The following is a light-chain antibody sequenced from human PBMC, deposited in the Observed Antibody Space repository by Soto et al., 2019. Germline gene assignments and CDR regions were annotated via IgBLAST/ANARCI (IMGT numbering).Light chain of an antibody. J-gene: IGLJ3*02. V-gene: IGLV1-44*01. CDR3: AGWDDSLNGRV. CDR2: SNN. CDR1: SSNIGPNT. Sequence: QSVLTQPPSASGTPGQRVTISCSGSSSNIGPNTVNWYQQLPGTAPKLLIYSNNQRPSGVPDRFSGSKSGTSASLVISGLQSEDEADYYCAGWDDSLNGRVFGGGTKVTVL.